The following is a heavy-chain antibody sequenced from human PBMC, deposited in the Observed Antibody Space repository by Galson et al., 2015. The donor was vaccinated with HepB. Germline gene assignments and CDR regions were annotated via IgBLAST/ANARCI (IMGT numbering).Heavy chain of an antibody. CDR1: GGSFSGYY. Sequence: ETLSLTCAVYGGSFSGYYWSWIRQPPGKGLEWIGEINHSGSTNYNPSLKSRVTISVDTSKNQFSLKLSSVTAADTAVYYCATVNPGYYYYYYMDVWGKGTTVTVSS. CDR2: INHSGST. V-gene: IGHV4-34*01. CDR3: ATVNPGYYYYYYMDV. J-gene: IGHJ6*03.